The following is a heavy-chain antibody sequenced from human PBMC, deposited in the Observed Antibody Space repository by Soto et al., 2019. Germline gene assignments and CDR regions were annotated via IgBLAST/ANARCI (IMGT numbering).Heavy chain of an antibody. J-gene: IGHJ6*02. Sequence: SSETLSLTCTVSGGSISSYYWSWIRQPPGKGLEWIGYIYYSGSTNYTPSLKSRVTISVDTSKNQFSLKLSSVTAADTAVYYCARGIEMAAIWGYYYGMDVWGQGTTVTVSS. D-gene: IGHD3-16*01. CDR2: IYYSGST. CDR3: ARGIEMAAIWGYYYGMDV. CDR1: GGSISSYY. V-gene: IGHV4-59*01.